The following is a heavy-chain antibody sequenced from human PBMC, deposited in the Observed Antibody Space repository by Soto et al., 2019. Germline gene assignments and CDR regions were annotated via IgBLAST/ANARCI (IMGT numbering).Heavy chain of an antibody. CDR2: LNAYNGNT. CDR3: AREGPPEDD. V-gene: IGHV1-18*01. CDR1: VYTFTSYA. Sequence: QVQLVQSGAEVKKPGASVKVSCKASVYTFTSYAIGWVRQAPGQGLEWMGWLNAYNGNTNYAQKLQGRVTMTTDTSTSTADMALRSLRSDDTAVYYCAREGPPEDDWGQGTMVTVSS. J-gene: IGHJ4*02.